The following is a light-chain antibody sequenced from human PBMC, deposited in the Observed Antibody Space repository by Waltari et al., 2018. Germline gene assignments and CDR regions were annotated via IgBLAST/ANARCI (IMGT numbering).Light chain of an antibody. CDR2: DTS. J-gene: IGKJ1*01. CDR1: QSVTSH. CDR3: QQRYTWPWT. Sequence: EIVLTQSPATLSLSPGERATLSCRASQSVTSHLAWYQQKPGQAPRLLIYDTSKRATGIPARFSGSGSGTDCTLTISSLETEDFAIYYCQQRYTWPWTFGQGTKVEIK. V-gene: IGKV3-11*01.